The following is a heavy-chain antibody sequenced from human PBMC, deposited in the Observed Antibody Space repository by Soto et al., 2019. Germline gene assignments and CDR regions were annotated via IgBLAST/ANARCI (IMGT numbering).Heavy chain of an antibody. CDR2: LSATGDTT. V-gene: IGHV3-23*01. Sequence: GGSLRLSCAASGFAFSGYAMTWVRQAPGKGLEWVSALSATGDTTYYAESVKGRFTISRDNSKNTMYLEMSSLRAEDTAVYFCANSRISMVRGLIIIPHYCGPGTMVTV. D-gene: IGHD3-10*01. CDR3: ANSRISMVRGLIIIPHY. J-gene: IGHJ4*02. CDR1: GFAFSGYA.